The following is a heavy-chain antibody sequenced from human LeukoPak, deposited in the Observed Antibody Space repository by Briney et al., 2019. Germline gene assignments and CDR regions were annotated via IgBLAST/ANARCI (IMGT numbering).Heavy chain of an antibody. CDR1: GYTFTSYG. V-gene: IGHV1-18*01. Sequence: GASVKVSCKASGYTFTSYGISWVRQAPGQGLEWMGWISAYNGNTNYAQKLQGRVTMTTDTSTSTAYMELRSLRSDDTAVYYRARDEVVVVVAALDYWGQGTLVTVSS. J-gene: IGHJ4*02. CDR3: ARDEVVVVVAALDY. CDR2: ISAYNGNT. D-gene: IGHD2-15*01.